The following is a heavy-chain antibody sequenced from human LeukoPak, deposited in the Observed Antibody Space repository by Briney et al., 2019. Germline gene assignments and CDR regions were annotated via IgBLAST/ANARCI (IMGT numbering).Heavy chain of an antibody. CDR3: ARGGVVVPAAQNWFDP. CDR1: GGSISSGDYY. D-gene: IGHD2-2*01. Sequence: SETLSLTCTVSGGSISSGDYYWSWTRQPPGKGLEWIGYIYYSGSTYYNPSLKSRVTISVDTSKNQFSLKLSSVTAADTAVYYCARGGVVVPAAQNWFDPWGQGTLVTVSS. J-gene: IGHJ5*02. CDR2: IYYSGST. V-gene: IGHV4-30-4*01.